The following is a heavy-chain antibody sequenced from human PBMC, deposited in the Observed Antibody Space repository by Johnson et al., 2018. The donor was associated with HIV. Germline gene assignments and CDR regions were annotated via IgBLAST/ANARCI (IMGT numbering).Heavy chain of an antibody. Sequence: QVQLVQSGGGVVQPGGSLRLSCAASGFTFSSYAMHWVRQAPGKGLEWVAVISYDGSNKYYADSVKGRFTISRDNSKNTLYLQMNSLRAEDTAVYYCARCMIVVVITDAFDIWGQGTMVTVSS. J-gene: IGHJ3*02. V-gene: IGHV3-30-3*02. D-gene: IGHD3-22*01. CDR3: ARCMIVVVITDAFDI. CDR2: ISYDGSNK. CDR1: GFTFSSYA.